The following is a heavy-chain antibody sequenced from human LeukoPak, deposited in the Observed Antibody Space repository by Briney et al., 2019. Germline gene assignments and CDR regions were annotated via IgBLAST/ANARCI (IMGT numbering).Heavy chain of an antibody. V-gene: IGHV1-69*01. CDR1: GGTFSSYA. J-gene: IGHJ5*02. CDR3: ARDLSAYCGGDCYSNWFDP. Sequence: VASVNVSCTASGGTFSSYAISWVRQAPGQGLEWMGGIIPIFGTANYAQKFQGRVTITADESTSTAYMELSSLRSEDTAVYYCARDLSAYCGGDCYSNWFDPWGQGTLVTVSS. CDR2: IIPIFGTA. D-gene: IGHD2-21*02.